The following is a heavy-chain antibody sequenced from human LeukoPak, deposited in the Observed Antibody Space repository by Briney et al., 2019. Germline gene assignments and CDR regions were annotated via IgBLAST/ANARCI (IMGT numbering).Heavy chain of an antibody. Sequence: SVKVSCKASGGTFSSYSISWVRQAPGQGLEWMGRSIPIFDASNYAQNFQGRVTISADKSTGTAYMELNNLRPGDTAVYFCVRDYDTSGPQKNYFDFWGQGTLVTVSS. J-gene: IGHJ4*02. V-gene: IGHV1-69*06. CDR3: VRDYDTSGPQKNYFDF. CDR2: SIPIFDAS. CDR1: GGTFSSYS. D-gene: IGHD3-22*01.